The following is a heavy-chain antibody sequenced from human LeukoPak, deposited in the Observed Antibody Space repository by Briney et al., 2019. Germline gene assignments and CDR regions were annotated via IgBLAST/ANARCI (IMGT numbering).Heavy chain of an antibody. V-gene: IGHV4-4*07. CDR2: IYDGGST. D-gene: IGHD3-10*01. CDR3: AGNYYGSGSYYSEDRY. CDR1: GGSVNSYY. J-gene: IGHJ4*02. Sequence: PSETLSLTCTVSGGSVNSYYLSWIRQPAGKTLEWIGRIYDGGSTNYNPSLKSRVTMSVDTSKNQISLKLKSVTAADTAVYYCAGNYYGSGSYYSEDRYWGQGTLVTVSS.